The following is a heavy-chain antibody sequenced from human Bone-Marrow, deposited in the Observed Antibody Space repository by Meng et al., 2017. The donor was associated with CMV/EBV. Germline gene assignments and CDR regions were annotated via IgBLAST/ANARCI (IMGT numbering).Heavy chain of an antibody. CDR1: GGSISSYY. J-gene: IGHJ6*02. V-gene: IGHV4-4*07. D-gene: IGHD3-3*01. Sequence: SETWSLTCTVSGGSISSYYWSWIRPPAGKGLEWIGRIYTSGSTNYNPSLKSRVTISVDTSKNQFSLKLSSVTAADTAVYYCARGRRITIFGVVGGGHAMDVWGQGTTVTVSS. CDR3: ARGRRITIFGVVGGGHAMDV. CDR2: IYTSGST.